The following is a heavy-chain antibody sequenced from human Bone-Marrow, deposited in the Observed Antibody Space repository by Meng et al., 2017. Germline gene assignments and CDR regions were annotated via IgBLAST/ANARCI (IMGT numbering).Heavy chain of an antibody. Sequence: EVQLLESGGGSVKPGGSLRLSCVASGFTFDDYAMHWVRQAPGKGLEWVSLISWDGGSTYSADSVKGRFTISRDNSKNSLYLQMNSLRAEDTALYYCANRYFDLWGRGTLVTVSS. CDR3: ANRYFDL. CDR2: ISWDGGST. J-gene: IGHJ2*01. CDR1: GFTFDDYA. V-gene: IGHV3-43D*03.